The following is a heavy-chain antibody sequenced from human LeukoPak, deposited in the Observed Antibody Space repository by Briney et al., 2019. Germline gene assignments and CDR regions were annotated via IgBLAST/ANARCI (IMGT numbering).Heavy chain of an antibody. CDR1: GYTFTSYW. J-gene: IGHJ4*02. CDR2: IYPGDSDT. V-gene: IGHV5-51*01. D-gene: IGHD2-2*01. CDR3: ARLASTRTSAFDY. Sequence: GESLQISCKGSGYTFTSYWIGWVRQMPGKGLEWMGIIYPGDSDTRYSPSFQGQVTISVDKSFSTAYLQWSSLKASDTAMYYCARLASTRTSAFDYWGQGTLVTVPS.